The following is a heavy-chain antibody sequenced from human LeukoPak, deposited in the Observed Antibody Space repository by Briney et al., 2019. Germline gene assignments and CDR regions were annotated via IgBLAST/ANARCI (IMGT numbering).Heavy chain of an antibody. J-gene: IGHJ4*02. V-gene: IGHV3-23*01. CDR1: GITLSNYG. Sequence: GGSLRLSCAVSGITLSNYGMSWVRQAPGEGLEWVAGISGSGGGTYYADSVKGRFTISRDNPKNTLYLQMNSLGAEDTAVYFCAKRGVVIRVILVGFHKEAYYFDSWGQGALVTVSS. CDR2: ISGSGGGT. CDR3: AKRGVVIRVILVGFHKEAYYFDS. D-gene: IGHD3-22*01.